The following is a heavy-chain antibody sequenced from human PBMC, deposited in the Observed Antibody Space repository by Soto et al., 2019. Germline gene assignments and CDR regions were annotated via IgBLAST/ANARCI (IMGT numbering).Heavy chain of an antibody. D-gene: IGHD6-19*01. J-gene: IGHJ6*02. CDR2: IIPIFGTA. Sequence: GASVKVSCKASGGTFSSYAISWVRQAPGQGLEWMGGIIPIFGTANYAQKFQGRVTITADESTSTAYMELSSLRSEDTAVYYCARVPLHRSGWYYYYYYYGMDVWGQGTTVTVSS. CDR3: ARVPLHRSGWYYYYYYYGMDV. CDR1: GGTFSSYA. V-gene: IGHV1-69*13.